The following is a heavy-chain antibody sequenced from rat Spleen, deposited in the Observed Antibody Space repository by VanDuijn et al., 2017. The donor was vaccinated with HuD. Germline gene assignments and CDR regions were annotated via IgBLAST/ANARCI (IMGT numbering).Heavy chain of an antibody. CDR2: ITISGDET. Sequence: EVQLVESGGGLVQPGRSMKLSCAASGFTFSNYYMAWVRQAPTKGLEWVASITISGDETYYRDSVKGRFTVSKDNAKSTLYLQMDSLRSEDTTTYYCARHGGLYNWFAFWGQGTLVTVSS. J-gene: IGHJ3*01. CDR1: GFTFSNYY. V-gene: IGHV5-25*01. D-gene: IGHD4-1*01. CDR3: ARHGGLYNWFAF.